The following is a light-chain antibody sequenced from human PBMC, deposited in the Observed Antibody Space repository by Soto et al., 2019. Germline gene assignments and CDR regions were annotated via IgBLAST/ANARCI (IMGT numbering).Light chain of an antibody. V-gene: IGLV2-14*01. CDR1: SSDVGAYNL. J-gene: IGLJ1*01. CDR3: TSYEGGGKYV. CDR2: EVS. Sequence: QSALTQPASMSGSPGQSVTISCTGTSSDVGAYNLVSWYQQYPGKAPKLMIYEVSNRPSGVSNRFSGSKSGNTASLTISGLQAEDGADYYCCTSYEGGGKYVFGTGTKVTVL.